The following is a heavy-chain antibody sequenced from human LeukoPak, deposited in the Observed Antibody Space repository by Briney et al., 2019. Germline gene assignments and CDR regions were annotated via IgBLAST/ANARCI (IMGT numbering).Heavy chain of an antibody. Sequence: GGSLRLSCAASGFTFSSYSMSWVRQAPGKGLEWVSVIYSGGSTYYADSVKGRFTISRDNSKNTLYLQMNSLRAEDTAVYYCARDSGTAAAGSQYFDYWGQGTLVTVSS. D-gene: IGHD6-13*01. CDR1: GFTFSSYS. CDR2: IYSGGST. CDR3: ARDSGTAAAGSQYFDY. V-gene: IGHV3-53*01. J-gene: IGHJ4*02.